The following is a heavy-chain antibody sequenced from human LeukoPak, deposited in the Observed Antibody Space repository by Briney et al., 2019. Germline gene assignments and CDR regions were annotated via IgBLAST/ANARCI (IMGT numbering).Heavy chain of an antibody. Sequence: PSETLSLTCTVSGGSISSDYWSWIRQPPGKGLEWIGYMYISGSANYNPSLKLRVTISVDTSTNQFSLKLSSVTAADTAVYYCARRVGGGWSNWFAPWGQGTLVTVSS. CDR2: MYISGSA. V-gene: IGHV4-4*09. CDR3: ARRVGGGWSNWFAP. D-gene: IGHD2-15*01. CDR1: GGSISSDY. J-gene: IGHJ5*02.